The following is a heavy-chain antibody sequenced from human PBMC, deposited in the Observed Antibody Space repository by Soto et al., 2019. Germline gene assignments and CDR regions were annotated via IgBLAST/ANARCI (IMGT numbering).Heavy chain of an antibody. CDR3: AKGHPGGSCYSGLDC. V-gene: IGHV3-23*01. CDR1: GFTFSSCA. Sequence: EVQLLESGGGLVQPGGSLRLSCAASGFTFSSCAMSWVRQAPGKGLEWVSAISGSGDPTYYAVSVKGRFTIPRDTSKNTLYLQMNSLRADDTAVYYCAKGHPGGSCYSGLDCWGQGTLVTVSS. CDR2: ISGSGDPT. D-gene: IGHD2-15*01. J-gene: IGHJ4*02.